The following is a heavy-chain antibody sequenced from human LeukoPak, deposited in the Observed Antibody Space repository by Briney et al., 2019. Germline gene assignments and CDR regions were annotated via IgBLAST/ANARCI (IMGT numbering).Heavy chain of an antibody. CDR1: RFTFSNYA. CDR3: AREDILTGFDY. V-gene: IGHV3-53*01. D-gene: IGHD3-9*01. J-gene: IGHJ4*02. CDR2: IYSGGST. Sequence: GGSLRLSCAASRFTFSNYAMHWVRQAPGKGLEWVSVIYSGGSTYYADSVKGRFTISRDNSKNTLYLQMNSLRAEDTAVYYCAREDILTGFDYWGQGTLVTVSS.